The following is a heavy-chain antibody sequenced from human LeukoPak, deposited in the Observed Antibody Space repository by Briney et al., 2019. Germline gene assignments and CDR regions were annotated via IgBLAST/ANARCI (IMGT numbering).Heavy chain of an antibody. D-gene: IGHD6-13*01. CDR3: ARTEQQLSPSFDY. CDR1: GGSLSSSSYY. CDR2: IYYSGST. Sequence: SETLSLTCTVSGGSLSSSSYYWGWIRQPPGKGLEWIGSIYYSGSTYYNPSPKSRGTISADTSKNQSSLKLSTGTAADTAVYYCARTEQQLSPSFDYWGQGTLVTVSS. J-gene: IGHJ4*02. V-gene: IGHV4-39*07.